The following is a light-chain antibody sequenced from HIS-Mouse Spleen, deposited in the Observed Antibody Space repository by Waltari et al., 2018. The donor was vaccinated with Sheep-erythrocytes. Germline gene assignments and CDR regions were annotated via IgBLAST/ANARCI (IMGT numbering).Light chain of an antibody. V-gene: IGLV3-25*03. CDR1: ALPKQY. Sequence: LTQPASVSVSPGQTARITCSGDALPKQYAYWYQQKPGQAPVLVIYKDSERPSGIPERFSGSSSGTTVTLTISGVQAEDEADYYCQSADSSGTYVFGTGTKVTVL. J-gene: IGLJ1*01. CDR3: QSADSSGTYV. CDR2: KDS.